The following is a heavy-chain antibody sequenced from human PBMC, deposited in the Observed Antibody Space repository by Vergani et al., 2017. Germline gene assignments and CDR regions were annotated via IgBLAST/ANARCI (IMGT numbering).Heavy chain of an antibody. J-gene: IGHJ5*02. D-gene: IGHD6-19*01. Sequence: QVQLQESGPGLVKPSQTLSLTCTVSGGSISSYYWSWIRQPPEKGLEWIGYIYYSGSTNYNPSLKSRVTISVDTSKNQFSLKLSSVTAADTAVYYCARDFSGGWYGWFYPWGQGTLVTVSS. CDR3: ARDFSGGWYGWFYP. CDR2: IYYSGST. CDR1: GGSISSYY. V-gene: IGHV4-59*01.